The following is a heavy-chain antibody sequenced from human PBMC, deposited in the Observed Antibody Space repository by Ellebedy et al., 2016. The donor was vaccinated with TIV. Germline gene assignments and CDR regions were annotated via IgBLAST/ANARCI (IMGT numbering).Heavy chain of an antibody. D-gene: IGHD3-10*01. CDR2: IIPIFGTA. CDR3: ARGPGGYYGSGSYYPNLDYYYYGMDV. V-gene: IGHV1-69*13. J-gene: IGHJ6*02. CDR1: GGTFSSYA. Sequence: SVKVSCXASGGTFSSYAISWVRRAPGQGLEWMGGIIPIFGTANYAQKFQGRVTITADESTSTAYMELSSLRSEDTAVYYCARGPGGYYGSGSYYPNLDYYYYGMDVWGQGTTVTVSS.